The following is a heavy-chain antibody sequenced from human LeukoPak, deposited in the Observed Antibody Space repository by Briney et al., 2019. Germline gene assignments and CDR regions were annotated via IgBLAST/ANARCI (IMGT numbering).Heavy chain of an antibody. Sequence: ASVKVSCKASGYTFSTYDITWVRQAPGQGLEWMGWISAYDGNTDYAQKLQGRVTMTTDTFTSTAYMELRSLRSDDTAVYYCARAGGNYHGSGSYAFDIWGQGTMVTVSS. J-gene: IGHJ3*02. CDR1: GYTFSTYD. CDR3: ARAGGNYHGSGSYAFDI. D-gene: IGHD3-10*01. V-gene: IGHV1-18*01. CDR2: ISAYDGNT.